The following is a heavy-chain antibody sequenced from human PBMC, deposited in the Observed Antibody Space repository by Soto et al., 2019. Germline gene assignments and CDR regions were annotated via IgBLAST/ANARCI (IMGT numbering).Heavy chain of an antibody. CDR3: ARMYSSGWYFDY. V-gene: IGHV4-39*01. D-gene: IGHD6-19*01. CDR1: GGSIRSSSYY. Sequence: PSETMSVTCTVSGGSIRSSSYYWGWIRQPPGKGLEWIGSTYYSGSTYYNPSLKSRVTISVDTSKNQFSLKLSSVTAADTAVYYCARMYSSGWYFDYWGQGTLVTVSS. CDR2: TYYSGST. J-gene: IGHJ4*02.